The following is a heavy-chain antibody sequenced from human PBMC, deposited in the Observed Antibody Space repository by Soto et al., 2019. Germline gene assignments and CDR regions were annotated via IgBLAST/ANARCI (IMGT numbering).Heavy chain of an antibody. V-gene: IGHV1-69*13. CDR1: GYTFTGYY. J-gene: IGHJ6*02. D-gene: IGHD1-26*01. CDR3: ARASSGYYYYYGMDV. Sequence: GASVKVSCKASGYTFTGYYMHWVRQAPGQGLEWMGGIIPIFGTANYAQKFQGRVTITADESTSTAYMELSSLRSEDTAEYYCARASSGYYYYYGMDVWGQGTTVTVSS. CDR2: IIPIFGTA.